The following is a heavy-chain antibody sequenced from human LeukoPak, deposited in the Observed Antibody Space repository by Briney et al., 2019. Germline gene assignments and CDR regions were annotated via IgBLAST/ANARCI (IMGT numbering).Heavy chain of an antibody. J-gene: IGHJ4*02. CDR1: GLTFSSYA. CDR2: ISYDGSNK. Sequence: GRSLRLSCGASGLTFSSYAMHWVRQAPGKELEWVAVISYDGSNKYYADSVKGRFTISRDNSKNTLYLQMNSLRAEDTAVYYCARINSNFDYWGQGTLVTVSS. CDR3: ARINSNFDY. D-gene: IGHD3-16*01. V-gene: IGHV3-30-3*01.